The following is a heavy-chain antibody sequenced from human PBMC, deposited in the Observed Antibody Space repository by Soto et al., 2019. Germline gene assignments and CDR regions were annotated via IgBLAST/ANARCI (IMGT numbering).Heavy chain of an antibody. J-gene: IGHJ5*02. V-gene: IGHV4-59*01. D-gene: IGHD3-3*01. CDR3: ARDLQYYDFWSANDGPWFDP. Sequence: SETLSLTCTVSGASIRPYYYVWIRQPPGKGLEWIGYIYSSGSTDYNPSLKSRVTFSVETSKNQVSLKLTSVTAADTAVYYCARDLQYYDFWSANDGPWFDPWGQGTLVTVSS. CDR2: IYSSGST. CDR1: GASIRPYY.